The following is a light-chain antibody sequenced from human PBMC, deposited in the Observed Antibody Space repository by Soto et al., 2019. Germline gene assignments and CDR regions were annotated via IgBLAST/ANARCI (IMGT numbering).Light chain of an antibody. CDR2: GAS. CDR3: QQYGTSPWT. J-gene: IGKJ1*01. Sequence: EIVFTQSPCTLSLSPGERATLSCRASQSVSGSYLAWYQQKPGQAPRLLIYGASSRATGIPDRFSGSGSGTDFTLTISRLEPEDFAVYYCQQYGTSPWTFGQGTKVDIK. V-gene: IGKV3-20*01. CDR1: QSVSGSY.